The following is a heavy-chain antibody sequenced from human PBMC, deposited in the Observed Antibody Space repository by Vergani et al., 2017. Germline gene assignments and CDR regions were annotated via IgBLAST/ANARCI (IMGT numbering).Heavy chain of an antibody. CDR1: GDSISSNNC. J-gene: IGHJ4*02. Sequence: QVQLQESGPGLVKPPGTLSLTCAVSGDSISSNNCWTWVRQPPGKGLEWIGEICHTEDTKYSPSLKSRVTVSVDESRNLFSQRPNSVTAADTAVYYCATIGYRRWGYYFDYWGQGILVTVSS. CDR2: ICHTEDT. D-gene: IGHD2-2*02. V-gene: IGHV4-4*03. CDR3: ATIGYRRWGYYFDY.